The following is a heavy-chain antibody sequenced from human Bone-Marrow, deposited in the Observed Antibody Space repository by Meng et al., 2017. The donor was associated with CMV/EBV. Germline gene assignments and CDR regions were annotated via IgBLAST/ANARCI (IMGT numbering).Heavy chain of an antibody. CDR1: GGSISSSSYY. Sequence: GSLRLSCTVSGGSISSSSYYWGWIRQPPGKGLEWIGSIYYSGSTYYNPSLKSRATISVDTSKNQFSLKLSSVTAADTAVYYCARVSDLRITIFGVVIKQGWFDPWGQETLVTVSS. J-gene: IGHJ5*02. D-gene: IGHD3-3*01. CDR3: ARVSDLRITIFGVVIKQGWFDP. V-gene: IGHV4-39*07. CDR2: IYYSGST.